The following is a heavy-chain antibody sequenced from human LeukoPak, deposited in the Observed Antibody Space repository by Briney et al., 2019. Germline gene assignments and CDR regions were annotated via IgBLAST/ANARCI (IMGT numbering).Heavy chain of an antibody. J-gene: IGHJ4*02. Sequence: PGGSLRLSCAASGFTVNNAWMSWVRQAPGKGLEWVGRIRSTTDGGTADYAAPVKGRFTILRDDSENTLFLQMNSLKTEDTAVYYCTTPVPWKSPEYWGQGTLATVSS. CDR1: GFTVNNAW. V-gene: IGHV3-15*01. D-gene: IGHD1-1*01. CDR3: TTPVPWKSPEY. CDR2: IRSTTDGGTA.